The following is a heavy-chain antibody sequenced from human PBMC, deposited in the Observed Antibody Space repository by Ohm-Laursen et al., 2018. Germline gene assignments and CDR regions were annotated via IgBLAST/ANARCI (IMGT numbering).Heavy chain of an antibody. D-gene: IGHD3-10*01. CDR3: AKAGGWSYSYELDS. CDR1: GFTFSNYW. V-gene: IGHV3-74*01. Sequence: SLRLSCTASGFTFSNYWMHWVRQAPGKGLVWVSRVNSDGIITTYADSVKGRFTISRDNAKNTLYLQMNSLRAEDTAVYHCAKAGGWSYSYELDSWGQGALVTVSS. J-gene: IGHJ5*01. CDR2: VNSDGIIT.